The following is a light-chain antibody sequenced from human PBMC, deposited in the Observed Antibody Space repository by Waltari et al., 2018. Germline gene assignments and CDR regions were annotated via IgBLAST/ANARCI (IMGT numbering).Light chain of an antibody. V-gene: IGKV3-15*01. J-gene: IGKJ4*01. CDR2: GAS. CDR1: QSVNSN. Sequence: EILMTQSPSTLSVSQGESATISCRASQSVNSNLAWYQQKPGQAPRLLISGASTRATAIPARFSGTGSGTEFTLTITSLQSEDFATYYCQQYNYWPPLTFGGGTKVEI. CDR3: QQYNYWPPLT.